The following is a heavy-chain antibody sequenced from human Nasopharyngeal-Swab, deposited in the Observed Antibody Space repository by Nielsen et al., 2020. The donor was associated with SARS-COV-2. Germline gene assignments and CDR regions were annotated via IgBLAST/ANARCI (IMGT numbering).Heavy chain of an antibody. Sequence: VRQAPGKGLEWVSVIYSGGSTYYADSVKGRFTISRDNSKNTLYLQMNSLRAEDTAGYYCAKNTTMGAFDYWGQGTLVTVSS. D-gene: IGHD5-18*01. J-gene: IGHJ4*02. CDR2: IYSGGST. CDR3: AKNTTMGAFDY. V-gene: IGHV3-53*01.